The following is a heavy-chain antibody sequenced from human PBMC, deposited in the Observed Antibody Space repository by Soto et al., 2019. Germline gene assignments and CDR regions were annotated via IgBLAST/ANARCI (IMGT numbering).Heavy chain of an antibody. CDR2: INHSGNN. CDR1: GGSFSTYH. J-gene: IGHJ4*02. D-gene: IGHD2-15*01. V-gene: IGHV4-34*01. CDR3: GRLVEAATGLSGRDY. Sequence: SETLSLTCVVSGGSFSTYHYNWIRQSPGKGLEWIGEINHSGNNNYSPSLKSRVTMSLDTSKNQFSLKLTSVTAADTAVYYCGRLVEAATGLSGRDYWSQGTRVTVSS.